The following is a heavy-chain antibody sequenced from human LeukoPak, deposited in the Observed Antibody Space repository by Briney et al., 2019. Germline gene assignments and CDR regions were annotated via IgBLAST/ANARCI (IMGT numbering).Heavy chain of an antibody. CDR3: ARGPSVFTMVRGVIIFDY. J-gene: IGHJ4*02. CDR1: GGSSSGYY. CDR2: INHSGST. Sequence: SDTLSLTCAVYGGSSSGYYWSWIRQPPGKGLEWIGEINHSGSTNYNPSLKSRVTISVDTSKNQFSLKLSSVTVADTAVYYCARGPSVFTMVRGVIIFDYWGQGTLVTVSS. D-gene: IGHD3-10*01. V-gene: IGHV4-34*01.